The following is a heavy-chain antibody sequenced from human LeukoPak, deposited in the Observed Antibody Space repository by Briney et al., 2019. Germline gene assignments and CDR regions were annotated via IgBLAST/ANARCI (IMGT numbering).Heavy chain of an antibody. CDR2: ISYDGSNK. CDR1: GFTFSSYG. Sequence: GGSLRLSCAASGFTFSSYGMHWVRQAPGKGLEWVAVISYDGSNKYYADSVKGRFTISRDNSKNTLYLQMNSLRAEDTAVYYCAVSREWLRFDYWGQGTLVTVSS. V-gene: IGHV3-30*03. D-gene: IGHD5-12*01. CDR3: AVSREWLRFDY. J-gene: IGHJ4*02.